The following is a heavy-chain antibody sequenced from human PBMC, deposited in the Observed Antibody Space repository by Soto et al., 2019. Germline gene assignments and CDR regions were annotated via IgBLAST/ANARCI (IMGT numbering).Heavy chain of an antibody. CDR3: VQSRCGGDCLEIYSSHAYNGLDV. CDR1: GLSLRTTGVG. CDR2: LYWDDDK. Sequence: QVTLKESGPTLVKPTQTLTLTCTVSGLSLRTTGVGVGWVRQPPGKALEWLALLYWDDDKRYSPSLRSRLTIDKDIFEKQVVLKMTNIDTVDTATYYCVQSRCGGDCLEIYSSHAYNGLDVWGQGTTVTVSS. D-gene: IGHD2-21*02. V-gene: IGHV2-5*02. J-gene: IGHJ6*02.